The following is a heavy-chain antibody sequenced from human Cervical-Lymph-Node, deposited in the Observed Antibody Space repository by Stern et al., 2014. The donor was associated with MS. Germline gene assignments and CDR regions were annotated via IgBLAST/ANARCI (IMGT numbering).Heavy chain of an antibody. J-gene: IGHJ3*02. D-gene: IGHD3-16*02. CDR1: GYTFSNFW. V-gene: IGHV5-51*01. Sequence: EVHLVESGAEVRKPGQSLRISCKGTGYTFSNFWIGWVRQVPGKGLEWMGIVYPDDSLSRYSPALRGQFTIAADKSTSTAYLQWASLKASDTAIYYCARLVAPAGDAFDIWGQGTMVSVSS. CDR2: VYPDDSLS. CDR3: ARLVAPAGDAFDI.